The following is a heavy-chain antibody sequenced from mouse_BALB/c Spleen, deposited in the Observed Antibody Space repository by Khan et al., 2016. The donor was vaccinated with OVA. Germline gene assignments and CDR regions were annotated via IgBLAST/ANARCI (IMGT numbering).Heavy chain of an antibody. CDR3: ARGGSSGPVWFAY. CDR2: IRYDGDS. Sequence: EVQLQESGPGLVKPSQSLSLTCSVTGYSITSGYFWNWIRQFPGNNLEWLGYIRYDGDSNYNPSLKNRISITRDTSKNQFFLKLNSVPPEDTATYYCARGGSSGPVWFAYWGQGTLVTVSA. J-gene: IGHJ3*01. V-gene: IGHV3-6*02. CDR1: GYSITSGYF. D-gene: IGHD3-1*01.